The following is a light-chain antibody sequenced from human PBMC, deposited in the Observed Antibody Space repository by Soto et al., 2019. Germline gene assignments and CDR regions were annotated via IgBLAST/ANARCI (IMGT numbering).Light chain of an antibody. CDR2: GTS. Sequence: DIQMTQSPSTLSASVGGRVTITCRASQSVGTWVAWYQQKPEKAPKSLIYGTSNLESGVPSRFSGSGSGTDYTLTISSLQPEDFATYYCQQYDSYPITFGQGTRLEI. CDR3: QQYDSYPIT. CDR1: QSVGTW. J-gene: IGKJ5*01. V-gene: IGKV1D-16*01.